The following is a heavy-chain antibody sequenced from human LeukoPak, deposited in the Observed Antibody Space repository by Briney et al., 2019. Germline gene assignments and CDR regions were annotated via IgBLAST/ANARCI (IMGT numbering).Heavy chain of an antibody. Sequence: GGSLRLSCAASGFTLSSYAMTWVRQAPGKGLEWVSSISSSRSYIYYADSVKGRFTISRDNAKNSLYLQMNSLRAEDTAVYYCARDRGYYDSSGYYQDAFDIWGQGTMVTVSS. J-gene: IGHJ3*02. CDR3: ARDRGYYDSSGYYQDAFDI. V-gene: IGHV3-21*01. CDR2: ISSSRSYI. CDR1: GFTLSSYA. D-gene: IGHD3-22*01.